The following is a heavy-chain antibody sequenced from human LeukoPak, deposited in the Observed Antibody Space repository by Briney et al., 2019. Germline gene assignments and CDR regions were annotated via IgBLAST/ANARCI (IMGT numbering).Heavy chain of an antibody. Sequence: ASVKVSCKASGYTFTSYYMHWVRQAPGQGLEWMGWINPNSGGTNYAQKFQGRVTMTRDTSISTAYMELSRLRSDDTAVYYCAREVIAVTTYYYYYGMDVWGQGTTVTVSS. CDR3: AREVIAVTTYYYYYGMDV. V-gene: IGHV1-2*02. CDR1: GYTFTSYY. D-gene: IGHD4-17*01. J-gene: IGHJ6*02. CDR2: INPNSGGT.